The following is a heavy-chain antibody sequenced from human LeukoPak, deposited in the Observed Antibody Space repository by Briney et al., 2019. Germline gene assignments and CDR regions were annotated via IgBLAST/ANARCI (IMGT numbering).Heavy chain of an antibody. CDR1: GGSISSYY. CDR3: ARAKGGWYGSYYYYYMDV. Sequence: SETLSLTCTVSGGSISSYYWSWIRQPPGKGLEWIGYIYYSGSTNYNPSLKSRVTIPVDTSKNQFSLKLSSVTAADTAVYYCARAKGGWYGSYYYYYMDVWGKGTTVTVSS. CDR2: IYYSGST. V-gene: IGHV4-59*01. J-gene: IGHJ6*03. D-gene: IGHD6-19*01.